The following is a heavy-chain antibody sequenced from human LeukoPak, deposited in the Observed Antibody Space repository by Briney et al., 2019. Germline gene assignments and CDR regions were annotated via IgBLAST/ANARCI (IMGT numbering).Heavy chain of an antibody. D-gene: IGHD1-14*01. V-gene: IGHV3-21*01. Sequence: GGSLRLSCAASGFTFSSSTMSWFRQAPGKGLEWVSSISGNSGYIYYADSVKGRFTIARDNAKNSLYLQTNRLTAEDTAVYYCARIPNNAVFPNWFDPWGQGTLVTVPS. CDR3: ARIPNNAVFPNWFDP. CDR2: ISGNSGYI. J-gene: IGHJ5*02. CDR1: GFTFSSST.